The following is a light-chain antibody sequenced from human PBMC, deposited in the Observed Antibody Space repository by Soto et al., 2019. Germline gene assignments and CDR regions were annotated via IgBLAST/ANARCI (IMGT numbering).Light chain of an antibody. CDR3: QQYGSSPWA. V-gene: IGKV3-20*01. CDR1: QSVSSSY. J-gene: IGKJ1*01. Sequence: EIVLTQSPGTLSLSPGERATLSCRASQSVSSSYLAWYQQKPGQAPRLLIYGASSRATGIPDRFSGSGSGTDLPLTISRLEPEDFAVYYCQQYGSSPWAFGPGTKMEIK. CDR2: GAS.